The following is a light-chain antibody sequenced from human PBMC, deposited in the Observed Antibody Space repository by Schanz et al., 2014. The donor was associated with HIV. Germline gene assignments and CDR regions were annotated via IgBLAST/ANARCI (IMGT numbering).Light chain of an antibody. CDR1: SSDLGGYNS. V-gene: IGLV2-8*01. CDR2: EVN. CDR3: AAWDDSLSGPV. Sequence: QSALIQPASVSGSPGQSITISCTGTSSDLGGYNSVSWYQQHPGKAPKLLISEVNKRPSGVPDRFSGSKSGSTASLTVSGLQPEDEADYYCAAWDDSLSGPVFGGGTKLTVL. J-gene: IGLJ3*02.